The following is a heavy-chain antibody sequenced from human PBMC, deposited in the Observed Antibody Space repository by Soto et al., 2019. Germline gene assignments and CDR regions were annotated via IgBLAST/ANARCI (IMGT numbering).Heavy chain of an antibody. J-gene: IGHJ4*02. V-gene: IGHV1-69*01. D-gene: IGHD3-16*01. CDR1: GGTFSTYT. CDR2: IIPVFGAA. CDR3: ATVLEGADY. Sequence: QVQLVQSGAEVKKPGSSVKVSCKASGGTFSTYTINWVRQAPGQGLEWMGGIIPVFGAANYAQKFPGRVTITADESTSTAYMELSSLRSDDTAVYYCATVLEGADYWGQGTLVTVSS.